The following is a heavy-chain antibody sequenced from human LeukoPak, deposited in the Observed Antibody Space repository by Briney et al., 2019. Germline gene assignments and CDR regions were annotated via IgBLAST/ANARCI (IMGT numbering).Heavy chain of an antibody. J-gene: IGHJ4*02. D-gene: IGHD3-22*01. CDR1: GYIFTNYD. CDR2: INPNSGGT. CDR3: ANTHPLPYYYDSSGYYC. Sequence: GASVKVSCKASGYIFTNYDINWVRQAPGQGLEWMGWINPNSGGTNYAQKFQGRVTMTRDTSISTAYMELSRLRSDDTAVYYCANTHPLPYYYDSSGYYCWGQGTLVTVSS. V-gene: IGHV1-2*02.